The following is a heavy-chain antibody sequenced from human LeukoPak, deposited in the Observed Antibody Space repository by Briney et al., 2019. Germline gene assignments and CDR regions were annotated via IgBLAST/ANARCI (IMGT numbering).Heavy chain of an antibody. CDR3: ARGWYSSGWVDY. CDR2: ISAYNGNT. V-gene: IGHV1-18*01. D-gene: IGHD6-19*01. Sequence: GASVKVSCKASGYTFTSYGINWVRQAPGQGLEWMGWISAYNGNTNYAQKFQGRVTITADKSTSTAYMELSSLRSEDTAVYYCARGWYSSGWVDYWGQGTLVTVSS. J-gene: IGHJ4*02. CDR1: GYTFTSYG.